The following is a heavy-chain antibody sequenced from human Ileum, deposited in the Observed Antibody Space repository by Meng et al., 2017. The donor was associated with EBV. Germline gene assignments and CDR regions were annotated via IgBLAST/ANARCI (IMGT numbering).Heavy chain of an antibody. Sequence: QVQLRESGPGLVKPSGTLSLPCAVSGGSISSSNWWSWVRQAPGKGLEWIGEIHHTESTNYNPSLKSRVTISVDKSKNQFSLKLSSVTAADTAVYYCARESYSDSSGYYSLDYWGQGSLVTVSS. V-gene: IGHV4-4*02. CDR2: IHHTEST. CDR1: GGSISSSNW. D-gene: IGHD3-22*01. J-gene: IGHJ4*02. CDR3: ARESYSDSSGYYSLDY.